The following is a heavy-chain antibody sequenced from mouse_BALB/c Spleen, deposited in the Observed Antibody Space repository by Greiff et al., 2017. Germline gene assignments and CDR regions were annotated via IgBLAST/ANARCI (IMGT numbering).Heavy chain of an antibody. CDR3: TLSSITTVVANFDY. D-gene: IGHD1-1*01. Sequence: QVQLQQSGAELVRPGASVTLSCKASGYTFTDYEMHWVKQTPVHGLEWIGAIDPETGGTAYNQKFKGKATLTADKSSSTAYMELRSLTSEDSAVYYCTLSSITTVVANFDYWGQGTTLTVSS. CDR1: GYTFTDYE. V-gene: IGHV1-15*01. CDR2: IDPETGGT. J-gene: IGHJ2*01.